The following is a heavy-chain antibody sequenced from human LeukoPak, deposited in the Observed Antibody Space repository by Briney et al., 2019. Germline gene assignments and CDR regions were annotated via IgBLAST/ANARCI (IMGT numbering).Heavy chain of an antibody. J-gene: IGHJ4*02. Sequence: GGSLRLSCAASGFTFTGYWMDWGRQAPGKGLAWVSVIRSDGSITTYADSVKGRFTISRDTAKNTLYLQMNSLRAEDTAVYYCARDGRSSNFDNWGQRALVSVSS. D-gene: IGHD1-26*01. CDR1: GFTFTGYW. CDR2: IRSDGSIT. CDR3: ARDGRSSNFDN. V-gene: IGHV3-74*01.